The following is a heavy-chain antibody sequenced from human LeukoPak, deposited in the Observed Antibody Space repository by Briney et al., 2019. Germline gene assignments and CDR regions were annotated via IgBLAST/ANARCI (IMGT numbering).Heavy chain of an antibody. Sequence: GGSLRLSCAASGFTFSSYAMSWVRQARGKGLEWVSAISGSGGSTYYADSVKGRFTISRDNSKNTLYLQMNSLRAEDTAVYYCAAHYYYGMDVWGQGTTVTVSS. J-gene: IGHJ6*02. V-gene: IGHV3-23*01. CDR3: AAHYYYGMDV. CDR2: ISGSGGST. CDR1: GFTFSSYA.